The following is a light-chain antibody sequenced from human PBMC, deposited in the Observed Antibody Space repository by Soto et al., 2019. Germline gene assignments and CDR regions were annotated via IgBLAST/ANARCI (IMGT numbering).Light chain of an antibody. CDR1: QRVSSY. CDR2: DAS. J-gene: IGKJ1*01. V-gene: IGKV3-11*01. Sequence: EIVLTQSPATRSLSPGERATLSCRASQRVSSYLDWYQQKPGQAPRLLIYDASNRATGIPARFSGSGSGTDFPRPISSLEPEDFAVSYCQQRSNWPPAWTFGQGTKVEIK. CDR3: QQRSNWPPAWT.